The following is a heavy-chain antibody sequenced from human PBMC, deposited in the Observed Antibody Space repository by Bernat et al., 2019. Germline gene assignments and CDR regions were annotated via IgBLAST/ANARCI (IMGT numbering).Heavy chain of an antibody. V-gene: IGHV3-30*18. Sequence: QVQLVESGGGVVQPGRSLRLSCAASGFTFSSYGMHWVRQAPGKGLEWVAVISYDGSNKYYADSVKGRFTISRDNSKNTLYLQMNSLRAEDTAVYYCAKPPGWYCYDGMDVWGQGTTVTVSS. CDR1: GFTFSSYG. CDR2: ISYDGSNK. D-gene: IGHD5-24*01. CDR3: AKPPGWYCYDGMDV. J-gene: IGHJ6*02.